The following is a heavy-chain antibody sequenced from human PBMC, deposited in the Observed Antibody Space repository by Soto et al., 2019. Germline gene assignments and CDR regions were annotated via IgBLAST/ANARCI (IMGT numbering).Heavy chain of an antibody. V-gene: IGHV1-69*13. CDR1: GGTFSSYA. J-gene: IGHJ2*01. Sequence: GASVEVSCKASGGTFSSYAISWVRQAPGQGLEWMGGIIPIFGTANYAQKFQGRVTITADESTSTAYMELSSLRSEDTAVYYCARDSAGTAYWYFDLWGRGTLVTVSS. D-gene: IGHD6-19*01. CDR2: IIPIFGTA. CDR3: ARDSAGTAYWYFDL.